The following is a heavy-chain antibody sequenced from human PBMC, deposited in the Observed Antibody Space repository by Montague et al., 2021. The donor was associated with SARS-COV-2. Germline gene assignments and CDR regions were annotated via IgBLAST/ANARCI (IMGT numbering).Heavy chain of an antibody. Sequence: CAISGDSVSSNSAAWNWIGQSPSRGLEWLGRTYYRSKWYRDYALSVRSRLTVNPDTSENQFSLQLNSVTPDDTAVYYCARSGYGGGTTWFYFDSWGPGTLITVSS. CDR1: GDSVSSNSAA. CDR3: ARSGYGGGTTWFYFDS. D-gene: IGHD6-13*01. CDR2: TYYRSKWYR. V-gene: IGHV6-1*01. J-gene: IGHJ4*02.